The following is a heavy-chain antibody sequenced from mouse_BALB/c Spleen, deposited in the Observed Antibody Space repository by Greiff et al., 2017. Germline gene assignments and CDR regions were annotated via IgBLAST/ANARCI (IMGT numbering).Heavy chain of an antibody. CDR2: INPSTGYT. J-gene: IGHJ2*01. V-gene: IGHV1-7*01. CDR1: GYTFTSYW. D-gene: IGHD2-1*01. Sequence: VQLHQSGAELAKPGASVKMSCKASGYTFTSYWMHWVKQRPGQGLEWIGYINPSTGYTEYNQKFKDKATLTADKSSSTAYMQLSSLTSEDSAVYYCARVGNYYFDYWGQGTTLTVSS. CDR3: ARVGNYYFDY.